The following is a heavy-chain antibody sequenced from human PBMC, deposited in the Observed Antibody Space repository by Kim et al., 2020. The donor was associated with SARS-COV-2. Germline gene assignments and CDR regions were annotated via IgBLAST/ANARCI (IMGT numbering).Heavy chain of an antibody. D-gene: IGHD6-13*01. Sequence: SETLSLTCTVSGGSISSGSYYWGWIRQPPGKGLEWIGSIYYSGSTYYNPSLKSRFTISVDTSKNQFSLKLTSVTAADTAVYYCAAYSSSWYTFDYWGQGTLVTVSS. CDR2: IYYSGST. CDR3: AAYSSSWYTFDY. V-gene: IGHV4-39*01. CDR1: GGSISSGSYY. J-gene: IGHJ4*02.